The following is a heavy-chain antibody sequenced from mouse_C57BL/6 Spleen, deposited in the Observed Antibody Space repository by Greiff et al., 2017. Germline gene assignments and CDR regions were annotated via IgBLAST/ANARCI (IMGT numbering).Heavy chain of an antibody. J-gene: IGHJ4*01. V-gene: IGHV5-16*01. CDR2: INYDGSST. Sequence: EVMLVESEGGLVQPGSSMKLSCTASGFTFSDYYMAWVRQVPEKGLEWVANINYDGSSTYYLDSLKSRFIISRDNAKNILYLQMSSLKSEDTATYYCARWDVGYAMDYWGQGTSVTVSS. D-gene: IGHD4-1*01. CDR3: ARWDVGYAMDY. CDR1: GFTFSDYY.